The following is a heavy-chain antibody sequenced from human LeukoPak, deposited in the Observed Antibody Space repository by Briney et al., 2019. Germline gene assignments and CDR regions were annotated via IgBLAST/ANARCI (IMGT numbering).Heavy chain of an antibody. D-gene: IGHD6-13*01. J-gene: IGHJ4*02. CDR1: GFTFSSYA. CDR3: AKGEQLVQFPFDY. Sequence: GGSLRLSCAASGFTFSSYAMSWVRQAPRKGLEWVSAISGSGGSTYYADSVKGRFTISRDNSKNTLYLQMNSLRAEDTAVYYCAKGEQLVQFPFDYWGQGTLVTVSS. V-gene: IGHV3-23*01. CDR2: ISGSGGST.